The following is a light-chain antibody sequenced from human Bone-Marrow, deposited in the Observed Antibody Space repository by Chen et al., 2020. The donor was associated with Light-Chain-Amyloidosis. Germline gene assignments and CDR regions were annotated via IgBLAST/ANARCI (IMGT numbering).Light chain of an antibody. Sequence: SYVLTQPSSVSVAPGQTATIACGGNNIGSTSVHWYQQTPGQAPLLVVYYDSDRPSGIPERLSGSNSGNTATLTISRVEAGDEADYYWQVWDRSSDRPVFGGGTKLTVL. V-gene: IGLV3-21*02. CDR3: QVWDRSSDRPV. CDR1: NIGSTS. J-gene: IGLJ3*02. CDR2: YDS.